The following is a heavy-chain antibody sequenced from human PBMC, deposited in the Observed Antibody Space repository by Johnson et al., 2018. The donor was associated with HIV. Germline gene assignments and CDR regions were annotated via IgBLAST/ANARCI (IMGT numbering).Heavy chain of an antibody. J-gene: IGHJ3*02. Sequence: VQLVESGGGLVQPGGSLRLSCAASGFTVSSNYMSWVRQAPGKGLEWVSVIYSGGSTYYADSVKGRFTISRDNSRNTLYLQMNSLRAEDTAVYYCASIDPSVAFDIWGQGTMVTVSS. CDR1: GFTVSSNY. CDR3: ASIDPSVAFDI. CDR2: IYSGGST. V-gene: IGHV3-66*02.